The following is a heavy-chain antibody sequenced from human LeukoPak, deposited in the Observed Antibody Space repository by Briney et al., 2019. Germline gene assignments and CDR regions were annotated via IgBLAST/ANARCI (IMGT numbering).Heavy chain of an antibody. Sequence: SETLPLTCTVSGGSISSYYWSWIRQPPGKGLEWIGYIYYSGSTNYNPSLKSRVTISVDTSKNQFSLKLSSVTAADTAVYYCARGPDYDILTGYYGMDVWGQGTTVTVSS. CDR1: GGSISSYY. CDR3: ARGPDYDILTGYYGMDV. D-gene: IGHD3-9*01. V-gene: IGHV4-59*01. J-gene: IGHJ6*02. CDR2: IYYSGST.